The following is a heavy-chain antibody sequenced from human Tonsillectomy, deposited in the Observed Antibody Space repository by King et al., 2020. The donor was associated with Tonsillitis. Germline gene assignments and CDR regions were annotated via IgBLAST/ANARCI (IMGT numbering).Heavy chain of an antibody. V-gene: IGHV4-31*03. J-gene: IGHJ4*02. CDR1: GGSISSGGYY. D-gene: IGHD3-10*01. CDR2: IYYSGSP. CDR3: ARGTMVRGAPFDY. Sequence: VQLQESGPGLVKPSQTLSLTCTVSGGSISSGGYYWSWIRQHPGKGLEWIGYIYYSGSPYYNPSLKSRVTISVDTSKNQFSLKLGAVTAADTAVYYCARGTMVRGAPFDYWGQGTLVTVSS.